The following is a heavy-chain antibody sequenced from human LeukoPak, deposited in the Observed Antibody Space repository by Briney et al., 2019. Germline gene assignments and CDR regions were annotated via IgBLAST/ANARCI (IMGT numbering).Heavy chain of an antibody. J-gene: IGHJ4*02. D-gene: IGHD2-2*01. V-gene: IGHV3-23*01. CDR3: AKSYCSSTTCSLDY. CDR1: GFTVSSNY. Sequence: GGSLRLSCAASGFTVSSNYMSWVRQAPGKGLEWVSVISGRGDSTYYADSVKGRFTISRDSSKNTVYLQMNSLRAEDTALYYCAKSYCSSTTCSLDYWGQGTLVTVSS. CDR2: ISGRGDST.